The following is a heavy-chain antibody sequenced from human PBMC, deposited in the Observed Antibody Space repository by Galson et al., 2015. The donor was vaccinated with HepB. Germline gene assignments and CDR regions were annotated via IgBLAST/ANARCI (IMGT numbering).Heavy chain of an antibody. CDR3: ARATLCWFDP. V-gene: IGHV3-11*01. Sequence: SLRLPCAASGFTFNDYYMRWIRRAPGKGQEWGSYISGSGSTTIFYADSVKGRFTISRYKAKNSLYLQMTSLRAEDTAVYYRARATLCWFDPWGQGTLVTVSS. J-gene: IGHJ5*02. CDR1: GFTFNDYY. CDR2: ISGSGSTTI. D-gene: IGHD2/OR15-2a*01.